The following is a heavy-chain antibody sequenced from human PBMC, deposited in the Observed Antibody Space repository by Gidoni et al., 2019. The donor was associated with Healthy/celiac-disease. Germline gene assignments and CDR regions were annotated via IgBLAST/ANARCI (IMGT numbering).Heavy chain of an antibody. J-gene: IGHJ5*02. V-gene: IGHV1-2*02. CDR1: GDTFTGYY. D-gene: IGHD5-12*01. Sequence: QVHLVHSGAAVKKPWASVKASGKASGDTFTGYYMHWVRQAPGQGVEWMGWLNPNSGGTNYAQKFQGRVTMTRDTSISTAYMGLSRLRSDDTAVYYCARDGGGVANWFGPWGQGTLVTVSS. CDR3: ARDGGGVANWFGP. CDR2: LNPNSGGT.